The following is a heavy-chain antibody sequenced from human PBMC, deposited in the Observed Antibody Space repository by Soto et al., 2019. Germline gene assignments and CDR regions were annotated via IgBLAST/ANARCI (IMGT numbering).Heavy chain of an antibody. CDR2: IYYSGST. D-gene: IGHD5-18*01. CDR3: ARSSGYSYGRFDY. V-gene: IGHV4-59*01. J-gene: IGHJ4*02. CDR1: GGSISSYY. Sequence: SETLSLTCTVSGGSISSYYWSWIRQPPGKGLEWIGYIYYSGSTNYNPSLKSRVTISVDTSKNQFSLKLSSVTAADTAVYYCARSSGYSYGRFDYWGQGTLVTVS.